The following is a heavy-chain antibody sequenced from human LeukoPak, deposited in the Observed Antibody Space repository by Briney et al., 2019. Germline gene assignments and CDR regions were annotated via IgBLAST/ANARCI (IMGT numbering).Heavy chain of an antibody. CDR3: AELGITMIGGV. CDR2: IQEDGKKE. CDR1: GFTFTKFW. J-gene: IGHJ6*04. Sequence: GGSLGLSCAASGFTFTKFWMSWVRQAPGKGLEWVANIQEDGKKENYVDSVRGRFTISRDNAKNSLYLQMNSLRAEDTAVYYCAELGITMIGGVWGKGTTVTISS. V-gene: IGHV3-7*01. D-gene: IGHD3-10*02.